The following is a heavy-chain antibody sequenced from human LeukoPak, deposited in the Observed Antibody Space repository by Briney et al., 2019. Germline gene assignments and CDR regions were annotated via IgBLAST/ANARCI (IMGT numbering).Heavy chain of an antibody. V-gene: IGHV4-59*01. CDR1: GGSISSYY. J-gene: IGHJ6*02. Sequence: WETLSLTCTVSGGSISSYYWSWIRQPPGKGQEWIGYIYYSGSTNYNPSLKRRVTISVDTSKNQFSLKLSSVTAADTAVYYCARVEIFGVEDYGMDVWGQRNPGSASS. D-gene: IGHD3-3*01. CDR3: ARVEIFGVEDYGMDV. CDR2: IYYSGST.